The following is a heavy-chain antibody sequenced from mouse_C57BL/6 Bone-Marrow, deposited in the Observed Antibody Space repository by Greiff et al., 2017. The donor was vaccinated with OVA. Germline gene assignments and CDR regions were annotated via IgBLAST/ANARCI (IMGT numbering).Heavy chain of an antibody. J-gene: IGHJ1*03. CDR3: ARPIWYFDV. Sequence: QVQLKQPGAELVRPGTSVKLSCKASGYTFTSYWMHWVKQRPGQGLEWIGVIDPSDSYTNYNQKFKGKATLTVDTSSSTAYMQLSSLTSEDSAVYYCARPIWYFDVWGTGTTVTVSS. CDR1: GYTFTSYW. D-gene: IGHD6-5*01. V-gene: IGHV1-59*01. CDR2: IDPSDSYT.